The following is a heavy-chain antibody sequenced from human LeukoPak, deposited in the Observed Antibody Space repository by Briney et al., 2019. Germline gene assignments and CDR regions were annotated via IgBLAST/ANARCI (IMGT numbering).Heavy chain of an antibody. CDR3: ARLAPTVPREMATTNLPFDY. CDR2: IYYSGST. J-gene: IGHJ4*02. V-gene: IGHV4-59*01. CDR1: GGSISSYY. Sequence: SETLSLTCTVSGGSISSYYWSWIRQPPGKGLEWIGYIYYSGSTNYNPSLKSRVTISVDTSKNQFSLKLSSVTAADTAVYYCARLAPTVPREMATTNLPFDYWGQGTLVTVSS. D-gene: IGHD5-24*01.